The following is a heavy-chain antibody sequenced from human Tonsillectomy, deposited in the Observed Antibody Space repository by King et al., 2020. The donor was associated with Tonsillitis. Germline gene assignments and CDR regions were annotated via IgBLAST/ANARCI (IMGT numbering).Heavy chain of an antibody. CDR3: ASDLKGVCGYDFDY. V-gene: IGHV3-23*04. CDR2: ISGSGGST. D-gene: IGHD5-12*01. J-gene: IGHJ4*02. CDR1: GFTFSSYA. Sequence: VQLVESGGGLVQPGGSLRLSCAASGFTFSSYAMSWVRQAPGKGLEWVSAISGSGGSTYYADSVKGRFTISRDNSRNTLFLQMNSLRAEDTAVYYCASDLKGVCGYDFDYWGQGTLVTVSS.